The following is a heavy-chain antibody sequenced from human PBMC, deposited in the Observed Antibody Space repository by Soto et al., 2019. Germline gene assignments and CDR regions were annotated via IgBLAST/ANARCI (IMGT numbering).Heavy chain of an antibody. CDR1: GGSISSSNW. CDR3: AGDGYNYYYYYGMDV. J-gene: IGHJ6*02. CDR2: IYHSGST. D-gene: IGHD5-12*01. V-gene: IGHV4-4*02. Sequence: NPSETLSLTCAVSGGSISSSNWWSWVRQPPGKGLEWIGEIYHSGSTNYNPSLKSRVTISVDKSKNQFSLKLSSVTAADTAVYYCAGDGYNYYYYYGMDVWGQGTTVTVSS.